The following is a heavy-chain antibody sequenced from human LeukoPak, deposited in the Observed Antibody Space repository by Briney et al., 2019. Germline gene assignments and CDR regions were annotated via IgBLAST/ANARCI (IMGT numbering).Heavy chain of an antibody. D-gene: IGHD3-10*01. CDR1: GYTFTSYG. CDR3: ARDVAGSYFANWFDP. Sequence: ASVKVSCKASGYTFTSYGISWVRQAPGQGLEWMGWISAYNGNTNYAQKLQGRVTMTTDTSTGTAYMELRSLRSDDTAVYYCARDVAGSYFANWFDPWGQGTLVTVSS. CDR2: ISAYNGNT. V-gene: IGHV1-18*01. J-gene: IGHJ5*02.